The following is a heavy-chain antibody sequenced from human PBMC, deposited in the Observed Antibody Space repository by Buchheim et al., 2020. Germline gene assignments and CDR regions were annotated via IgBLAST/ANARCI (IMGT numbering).Heavy chain of an antibody. V-gene: IGHV3-23*01. CDR1: GFTFSSYV. CDR2: ISASGGST. J-gene: IGHJ4*02. Sequence: EVQLLESGGGLVQPGGSLRLSCAASGFTFSSYVMSWVRQAPGKGLEWVSTISASGGSTYYADSVKGRFTISRDNSENTLYLQMNSLRAEDTAVYYCAKDYFDSSGYYRNNLYYFDYWGQGTL. CDR3: AKDYFDSSGYYRNNLYYFDY. D-gene: IGHD3-22*01.